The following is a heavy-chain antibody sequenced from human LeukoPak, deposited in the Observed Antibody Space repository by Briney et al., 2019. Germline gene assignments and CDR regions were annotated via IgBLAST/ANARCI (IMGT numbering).Heavy chain of an antibody. D-gene: IGHD3-10*01. V-gene: IGHV1-69*13. CDR1: RGTFSSYA. J-gene: IGHJ6*03. CDR2: IIPIFGKA. CDR3: ARGYYYGSGSSYYYYYYMDV. Sequence: GASVKVSCKASRGTFSSYAISWVRQAPGQGLEWMGGIIPIFGKANYAQKFQGRVTITADESTSTAYMELSSLRSDDTAVYYCARGYYYGSGSSYYYYYYMDVWGKGTTVTISS.